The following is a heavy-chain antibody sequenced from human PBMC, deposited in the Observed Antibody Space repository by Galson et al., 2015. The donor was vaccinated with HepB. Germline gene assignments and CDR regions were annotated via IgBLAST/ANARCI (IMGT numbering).Heavy chain of an antibody. D-gene: IGHD3-10*01. CDR2: ISSRGSTI. CDR1: FSSYS. V-gene: IGHV3-48*04. J-gene: IGHJ3*02. CDR3: VTSSLDAFDI. Sequence: FSSYSLNWVRQAPGKGLEWVSYISSRGSTIYYADSVKGRFTISRDNAKNSLYLQMNSLRAEDTAVYYCVTSSLDAFDIWGQGTMVTVSS.